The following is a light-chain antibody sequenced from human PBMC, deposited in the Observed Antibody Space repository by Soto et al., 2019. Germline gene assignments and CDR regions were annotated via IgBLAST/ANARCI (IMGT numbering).Light chain of an antibody. CDR1: QSVSSY. J-gene: IGKJ4*01. CDR3: QQRSNWPPTRT. Sequence: EIVLTQSPATLSLSPGERATLSCRASQSVSSYLAWYQQKPGQAPRLLIYDASNRATGIPARFSGSGSGTDFTLTISNLEPEDFAVYFCQQRSNWPPTRTFGGGTKVEIK. V-gene: IGKV3-11*01. CDR2: DAS.